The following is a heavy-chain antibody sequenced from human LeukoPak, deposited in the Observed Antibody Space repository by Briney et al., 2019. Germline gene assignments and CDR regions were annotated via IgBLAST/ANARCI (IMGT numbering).Heavy chain of an antibody. CDR3: AREGFSNSPLDY. J-gene: IGHJ4*02. V-gene: IGHV3-72*01. CDR2: TRNKANSYTT. D-gene: IGHD4-11*01. CDR1: GGSISSYY. Sequence: LSLTCTVSGGSISSYYWSWIRQPPGKGLEWVGRTRNKANSYTTEYAASVRGRFTISRDDSKNSLYLQMNSLKIEDTAVYYCAREGFSNSPLDYWGQGTLVTVSS.